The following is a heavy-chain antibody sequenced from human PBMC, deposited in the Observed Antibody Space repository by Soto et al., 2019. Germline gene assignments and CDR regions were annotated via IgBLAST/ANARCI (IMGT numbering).Heavy chain of an antibody. D-gene: IGHD3-22*01. J-gene: IGHJ3*02. CDR3: ARGYYDSSGQSNTFDI. V-gene: IGHV4-59*01. CDR2: VYYSGST. CDR1: GASISSSY. Sequence: SETLSLTCTVSGASISSSYWSWIRQSPGKGLEWIGYVYYSGSTNYNPSLKSRVTISVDTSKNQFSLKLSSVTAADTAVYYCARGYYDSSGQSNTFDIWGQGTMVT.